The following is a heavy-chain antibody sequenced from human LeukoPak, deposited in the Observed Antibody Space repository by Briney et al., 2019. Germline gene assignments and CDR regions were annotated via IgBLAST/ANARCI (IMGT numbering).Heavy chain of an antibody. CDR2: ISSSSSTI. J-gene: IGHJ5*02. Sequence: GGSLRLSCAASGFTFSSYSMNWVRQAPGKGLEWVSYISSSSSTIYYADSVKGRFTISRDNAKNSLYLQMNSLRAEDTAVYYCARGLDTMVRGVMEWFDPWGQGTLVTVSS. CDR3: ARGLDTMVRGVMEWFDP. CDR1: GFTFSSYS. D-gene: IGHD3-10*01. V-gene: IGHV3-48*04.